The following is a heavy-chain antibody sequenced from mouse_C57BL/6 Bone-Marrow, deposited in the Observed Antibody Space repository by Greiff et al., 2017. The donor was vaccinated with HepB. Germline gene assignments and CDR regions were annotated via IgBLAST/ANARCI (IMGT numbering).Heavy chain of an antibody. Sequence: VQLQQPGAELVRPGTSVKLSCKASGYTFTSYWMHWVKQRPGQGLEWIGVIDPSDSYTNYNQKFKGKATLTVDTSSSTAYMQLSSLTSEGSAVYYCARRGTTVVATDYWGQGTTLTVSS. D-gene: IGHD1-1*01. J-gene: IGHJ2*01. CDR3: ARRGTTVVATDY. CDR1: GYTFTSYW. CDR2: IDPSDSYT. V-gene: IGHV1-59*01.